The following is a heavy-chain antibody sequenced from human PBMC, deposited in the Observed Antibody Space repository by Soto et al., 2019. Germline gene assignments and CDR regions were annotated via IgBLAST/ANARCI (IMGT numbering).Heavy chain of an antibody. Sequence: SLTCTVSGGSISSYYWSWIRQPPGKGLEWIGYIYYSGSTNYNPSLKSRDTISVDTSKNQFSLKLSSVTAADTAVCYCARDHGISSWFIGDDYYYYGMDVWGQGTTVTVSS. D-gene: IGHD6-13*01. V-gene: IGHV4-59*01. CDR3: ARDHGISSWFIGDDYYYYGMDV. J-gene: IGHJ6*02. CDR2: IYYSGST. CDR1: GGSISSYY.